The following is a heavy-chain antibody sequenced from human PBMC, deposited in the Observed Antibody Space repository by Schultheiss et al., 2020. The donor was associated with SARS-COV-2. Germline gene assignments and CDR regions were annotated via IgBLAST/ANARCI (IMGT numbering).Heavy chain of an antibody. J-gene: IGHJ4*02. CDR3: ARVWIVERVGAYYFDY. Sequence: GGSLRLSCAASGFTFSDYYMSWIRQAPGKGLEWVSYISSSGSTIYYADSVKGRFTISRDNAKNSLYLQMNSLRAEDTAVYYCARVWIVERVGAYYFDYWGQGTLVTVSS. CDR1: GFTFSDYY. CDR2: ISSSGSTI. V-gene: IGHV3-11*04. D-gene: IGHD1-26*01.